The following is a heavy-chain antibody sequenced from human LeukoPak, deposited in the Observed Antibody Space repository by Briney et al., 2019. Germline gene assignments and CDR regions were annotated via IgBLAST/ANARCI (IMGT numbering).Heavy chain of an antibody. CDR1: GFTFRSYG. J-gene: IGHJ4*02. Sequence: PGRSLRLSCAASGFTFRSYGMHWVRQVPGKGLEWVAVIWYDGSKKYYADSVKGRFTISRDNSKNTLYLQMNSLRAEDTAVYYCARGEYDRSGYLDYWGQGTLVTVSS. V-gene: IGHV3-33*01. CDR3: ARGEYDRSGYLDY. CDR2: IWYDGSKK. D-gene: IGHD3-22*01.